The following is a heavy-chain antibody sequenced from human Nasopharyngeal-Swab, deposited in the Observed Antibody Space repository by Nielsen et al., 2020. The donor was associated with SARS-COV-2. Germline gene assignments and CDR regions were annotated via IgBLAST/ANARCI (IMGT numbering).Heavy chain of an antibody. V-gene: IGHV1-18*01. CDR2: ISPYNGNT. CDR1: GYTFTTTG. Sequence: ASVKVSCKASGYTFTTTGISWVRQAPGQGLEWMARISPYNGNTIYAQKLQGRVTVTTNTSTSTAYMALGSLRSDDTAVYYCARVASSSGAHFDYWGQGTLVTVSS. J-gene: IGHJ4*02. D-gene: IGHD6-6*01. CDR3: ARVASSSGAHFDY.